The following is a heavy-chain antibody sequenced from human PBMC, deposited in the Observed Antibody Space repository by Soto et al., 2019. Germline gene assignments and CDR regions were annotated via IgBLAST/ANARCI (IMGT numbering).Heavy chain of an antibody. CDR2: ISYDGSNE. CDR1: GFTFSSYG. CDR3: AKVADYYYYGMDV. V-gene: IGHV3-30*18. J-gene: IGHJ6*01. Sequence: QVQLVESGGGVVQPGRSLRLSCAASGFTFSSYGMHWVRQAPGKGLEWVAVISYDGSNEYYADSVKGRFTISRDNSKNTLYLQMNSLRAEDTDEYYCAKVADYYYYGMDVWGQGTTVTVSS.